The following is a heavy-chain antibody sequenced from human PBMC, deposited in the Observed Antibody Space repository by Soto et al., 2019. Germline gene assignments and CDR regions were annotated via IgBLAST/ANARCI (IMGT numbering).Heavy chain of an antibody. CDR3: ARFRNYYGSGSYYFLRDYYYYGMDV. V-gene: IGHV1-3*01. D-gene: IGHD3-10*01. CDR1: GYTLTSYA. CDR2: INAGNGNT. Sequence: GASVKVSCKASGYTLTSYAMHWVRQAPGQRLEWMGWINAGNGNTKYSQKFQGRVTITRDTSASTAYMELSSLRSEDTAVYYCARFRNYYGSGSYYFLRDYYYYGMDVWGQGTTVTVSS. J-gene: IGHJ6*02.